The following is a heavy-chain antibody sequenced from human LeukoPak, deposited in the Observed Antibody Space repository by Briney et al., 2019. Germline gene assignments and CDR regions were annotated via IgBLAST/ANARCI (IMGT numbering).Heavy chain of an antibody. CDR3: ARDPLDSSGYFVPFDY. D-gene: IGHD3-22*01. J-gene: IGHJ4*02. CDR1: GYKFTKFY. V-gene: IGHV1-46*01. CDR2: INPRDISA. Sequence: GASVTVSCKATGYKFTKFYMHWVRQAPGQGLEWMGTINPRDISASYAQKFQGRVTMTRDMSTNTVYMELSSLRSEDTAVYYCARDPLDSSGYFVPFDYWGQGTLVTVSS.